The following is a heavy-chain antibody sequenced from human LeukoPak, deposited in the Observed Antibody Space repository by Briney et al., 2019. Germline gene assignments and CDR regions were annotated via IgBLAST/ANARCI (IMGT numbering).Heavy chain of an antibody. CDR3: ARDRLMPFGGNDC. J-gene: IGHJ4*02. CDR2: IKKDGSDK. V-gene: IGHV3-7*04. Sequence: PGGSLRLSCAASGFSFSGSAMHWVRQASGKGLEWVANIKKDGSDKYYVDYVKGRFTISRDNAKNSLYLQMNSLRAEDTAVYYCARDRLMPFGGNDCWGQGTLVTVSS. CDR1: GFSFSGSA. D-gene: IGHD5-12*01.